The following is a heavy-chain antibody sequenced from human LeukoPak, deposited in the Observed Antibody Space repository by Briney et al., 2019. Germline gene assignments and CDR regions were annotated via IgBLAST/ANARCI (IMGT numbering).Heavy chain of an antibody. CDR3: ARQIPDIVVVPAAMGPLDYYYGMDV. CDR2: IYYSGST. Sequence: SETLSLTCTVSGGSISSYYWSWIRQPPGKGLEWIGYIYYSGSTNYNPSLKSRVTISVDTSKNQFSLKLSSVTAADTAVYYCARQIPDIVVVPAAMGPLDYYYGMDVWGQGTTVTVSS. D-gene: IGHD2-2*01. CDR1: GGSISSYY. V-gene: IGHV4-59*08. J-gene: IGHJ6*02.